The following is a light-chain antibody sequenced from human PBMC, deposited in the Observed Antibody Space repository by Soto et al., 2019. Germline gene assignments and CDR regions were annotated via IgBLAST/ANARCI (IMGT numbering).Light chain of an antibody. CDR2: WAS. CDR3: QQYYSTPPT. V-gene: IGKV4-1*01. Sequence: DVWLTKSTESVAVSPGERATINCKSSQSVLYSSNNKNYLAWYQQKPGQPPKLLIYWASTRESGVPDRFSGSGSGTDFTLTISSLQAEDVAVYYCQQYYSTPPTFGQGTKVDI. CDR1: QSVLYSSNNKNY. J-gene: IGKJ1*01.